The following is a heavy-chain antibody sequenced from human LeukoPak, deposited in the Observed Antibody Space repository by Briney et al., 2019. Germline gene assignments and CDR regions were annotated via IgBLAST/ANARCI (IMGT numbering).Heavy chain of an antibody. Sequence: GGSLRLSCAASAFTFSNYAMSWVRQVPGKGLEWVSGISGSGSNTYYADSVKGRFTISRDNSKNILYLQLNSLRAEDTAVYYCARDPGHFDYWGQGTLVTVSS. D-gene: IGHD1-14*01. CDR1: AFTFSNYA. V-gene: IGHV3-23*01. CDR3: ARDPGHFDY. CDR2: ISGSGSNT. J-gene: IGHJ4*02.